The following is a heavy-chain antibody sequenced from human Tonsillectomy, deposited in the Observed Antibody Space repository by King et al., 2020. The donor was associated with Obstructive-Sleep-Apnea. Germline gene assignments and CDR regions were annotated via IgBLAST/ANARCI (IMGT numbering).Heavy chain of an antibody. CDR3: TRAHYGSGSYGMDV. V-gene: IGHV3-72*01. CDR1: GFTFSNHY. D-gene: IGHD3-10*01. Sequence: VQLVESGGGLVQPGGSLRLSCAVSGFTFSNHYIDWVRQAPGKGLEWVGRTRNKANSFTTEYAASVKGRFTISRDDSNNSLYLQMNSLKTEATAVYYCTRAHYGSGSYGMDVWGQGTTVTVSS. CDR2: TRNKANSFTT. J-gene: IGHJ6*02.